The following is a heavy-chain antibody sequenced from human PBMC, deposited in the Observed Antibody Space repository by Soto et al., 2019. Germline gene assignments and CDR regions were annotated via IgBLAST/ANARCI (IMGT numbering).Heavy chain of an antibody. CDR3: ARGVGYCTNGVCSETPCFDY. J-gene: IGHJ4*02. V-gene: IGHV4-31*03. Sequence: QVQLQESGPGLVKPSQTLSLTCTVSGGSISSGGYYWSWIRQHPGKGLEWIGYIYYSESTYYNPYLKSRVTISVDTSKNQFSLKLSSVTAADTAVYYCARGVGYCTNGVCSETPCFDYWGQGTLVTVSS. CDR1: GGSISSGGYY. D-gene: IGHD2-8*01. CDR2: IYYSEST.